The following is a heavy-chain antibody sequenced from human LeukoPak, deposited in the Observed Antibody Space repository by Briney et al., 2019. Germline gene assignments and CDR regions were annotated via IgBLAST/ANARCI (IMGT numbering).Heavy chain of an antibody. CDR3: AKDSGYSYGYHPDY. D-gene: IGHD5-18*01. CDR1: GFTFSSYG. J-gene: IGHJ4*02. CDR2: ISYDGSNK. Sequence: GGSLRLSCAASGFTFSSYGMHWVRQAPGKGLEWVAVISYDGSNKYYADSVKGRFTISRDNSKNTLYLQMNSLRAEDTAVYYCAKDSGYSYGYHPDYWGQGTLVTVSS. V-gene: IGHV3-30*18.